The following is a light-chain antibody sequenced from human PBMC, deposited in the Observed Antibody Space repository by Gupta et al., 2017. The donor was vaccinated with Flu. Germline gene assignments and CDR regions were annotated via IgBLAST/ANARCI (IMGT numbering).Light chain of an antibody. V-gene: IGLV2-14*03. CDR2: EVT. J-gene: IGLJ3*02. CDR1: SSDLGAYNY. CDR3: SSYTGSGTV. Sequence: QSALTQPASVSGSPGQSITISCTGTSSDLGAYNYVSWYQQHPNKAPRLMVYEVTHRPPGVSNRFSGSKSGNTASLTISGLQAEDEADYYCSSYTGSGTVFGGGTKVAVL.